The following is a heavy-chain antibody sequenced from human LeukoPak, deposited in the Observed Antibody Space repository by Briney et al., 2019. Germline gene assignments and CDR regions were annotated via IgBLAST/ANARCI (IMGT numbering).Heavy chain of an antibody. V-gene: IGHV4-34*01. D-gene: IGHD2-15*01. CDR3: ARGPRVYCSGGSCDWFFDL. Sequence: AETLYLTCAVYGASFSNYYWNWIRQPPGKGLEWIWEINHSGSTNYNPSLKSRVTISVDASKNQFSLNLSSVTAADTAVYYCARGPRVYCSGGSCDWFFDLWGRGTLVTVSS. CDR1: GASFSNYY. J-gene: IGHJ2*01. CDR2: INHSGST.